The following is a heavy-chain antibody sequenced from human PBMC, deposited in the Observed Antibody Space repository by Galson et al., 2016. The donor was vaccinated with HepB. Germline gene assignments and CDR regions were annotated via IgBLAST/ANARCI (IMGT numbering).Heavy chain of an antibody. CDR2: IRADGTAH. CDR3: ARENFWKLDQ. J-gene: IGHJ5*02. CDR1: GFSFRRYW. Sequence: CLSLSCAASGFSFRRYWMAWLGQALGKGLDWVGNIRADGTAHVYVGSVKGRFTMSRDNAQKSLFLQMTSLRVEDTAVYYCARENFWKLDQWGQGTLVTVSS. D-gene: IGHD3-3*01. V-gene: IGHV3-7*03.